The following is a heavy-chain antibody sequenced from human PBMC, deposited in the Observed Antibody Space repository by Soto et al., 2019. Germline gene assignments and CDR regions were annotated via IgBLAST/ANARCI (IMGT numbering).Heavy chain of an antibody. Sequence: GESLKISCKGSGYSFTSYWISWVRQMPGKGLEWMGRIDPSDSYTNYSPSFQGHVTISADKSISTAYLQWGSLKASDTAMYYCARALADCSGGSCYSAEYFQHWGQGTLVTDSS. J-gene: IGHJ1*01. CDR2: IDPSDSYT. CDR1: GYSFTSYW. V-gene: IGHV5-10-1*01. CDR3: ARALADCSGGSCYSAEYFQH. D-gene: IGHD2-15*01.